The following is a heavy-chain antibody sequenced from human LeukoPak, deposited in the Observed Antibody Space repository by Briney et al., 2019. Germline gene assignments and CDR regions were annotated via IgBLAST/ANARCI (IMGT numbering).Heavy chain of an antibody. CDR2: ISYDGSNK. J-gene: IGHJ5*02. V-gene: IGHV3-30-3*01. CDR3: ARTYSTVTTDWFDP. CDR1: GFTFSSYA. Sequence: GGSLRLSCAASGFTFSSYAMHWVRQAPGKGLEWVAVISYDGSNKCYADSVKGRFTTSRDNSKNTLYLQMNSLRAEDTAVYYCARTYSTVTTDWFDPWGQGTLVTVSS. D-gene: IGHD4-17*01.